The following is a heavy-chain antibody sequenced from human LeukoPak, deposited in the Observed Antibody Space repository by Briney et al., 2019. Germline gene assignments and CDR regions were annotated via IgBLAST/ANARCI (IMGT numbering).Heavy chain of an antibody. CDR1: GGTFSSYA. J-gene: IGHJ4*02. CDR2: ISAYNGNT. CDR3: ARDGFSIAVAAPDY. V-gene: IGHV1-18*01. Sequence: ASVKVSCKASGGTFSSYAISWVRQAPGQGLEWMGWISAYNGNTNYAQKLQGRVTMTTDTSTSTAYMELRSLRSDDTAVYYCARDGFSIAVAAPDYWGQGTLVTVSS. D-gene: IGHD6-19*01.